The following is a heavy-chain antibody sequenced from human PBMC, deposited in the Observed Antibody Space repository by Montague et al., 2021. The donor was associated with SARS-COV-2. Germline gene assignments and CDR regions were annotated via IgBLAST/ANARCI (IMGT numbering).Heavy chain of an antibody. V-gene: IGHV4-39*01. CDR2: IYYSGST. CDR1: GGSISSSSYY. CDR3: ARNASYDYSKELYYYSYYGMDV. J-gene: IGHJ6*02. D-gene: IGHD4-11*01. Sequence: SETLSLTCTVSGGSISSSSYYWGWIRQPPGKGLEWIGSIYYSGSTYYNPSLKSRVTISVDTSKNQFSLKLSSVTAADTAVYYCARNASYDYSKELYYYSYYGMDVWGQGTTVTVSS.